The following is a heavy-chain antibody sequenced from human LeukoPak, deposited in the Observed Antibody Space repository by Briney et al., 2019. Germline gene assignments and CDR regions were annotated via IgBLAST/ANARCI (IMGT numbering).Heavy chain of an antibody. V-gene: IGHV4-34*01. D-gene: IGHD6-13*01. CDR3: ARVGTYTSSWYRFKYFDY. CDR1: GGSFSDYY. J-gene: IGHJ4*02. Sequence: SETLSLTCGVRGGSFSDYYWSWIRQSPGGGLEWIGEINHSGSTNYNPSLKSRVTISVDTPKNQFSLKLSSLTAADTAVYYCARVGTYTSSWYRFKYFDYWGQGTLVTVSS. CDR2: INHSGST.